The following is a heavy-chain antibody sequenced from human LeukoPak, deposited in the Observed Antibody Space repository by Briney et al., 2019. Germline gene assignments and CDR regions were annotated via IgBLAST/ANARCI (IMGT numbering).Heavy chain of an antibody. CDR3: ARKEKWHLIYSDAFDI. D-gene: IGHD5-12*01. V-gene: IGHV4-38-2*02. CDR2: IHSSGST. J-gene: IGHJ3*02. Sequence: SSETLSLTCTVSGYSISSGYYWGWIRQPPGKGLEWIGYIHSSGSTKYNPSLESRVTISVDTSKNQFSLKLNSVTSADTAVYYCARKEKWHLIYSDAFDIWGQGTMVTVSS. CDR1: GYSISSGYY.